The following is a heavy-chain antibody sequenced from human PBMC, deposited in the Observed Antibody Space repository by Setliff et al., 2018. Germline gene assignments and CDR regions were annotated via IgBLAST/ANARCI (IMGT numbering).Heavy chain of an antibody. V-gene: IGHV1-8*02. CDR3: ARGWAALGIIDY. CDR2: MNPNSGNT. D-gene: IGHD7-27*01. Sequence: ASVKVSCKASGYTFTSYDINWMRQASGQGLVWMGWMNPNSGNTGSTQKFQGRVTMTRNTSTSTAYMELSRLTSEDTAVYYYARGWAALGIIDYWGQGTLVTVSS. J-gene: IGHJ4*02. CDR1: GYTFTSYD.